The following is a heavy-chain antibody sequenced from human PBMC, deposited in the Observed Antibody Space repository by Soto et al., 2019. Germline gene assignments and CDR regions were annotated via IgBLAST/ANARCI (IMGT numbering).Heavy chain of an antibody. CDR2: IIPIFGTA. Sequence: QVQLVQSGAEVKKPGSSVKVSCKASGGTFSSYAISWVRQAPGQGLEWMGGIIPIFGTANYAQKFQGRVTITADEXXSPAYMELSSLRSEDTAVYYCARDREWLRFDWFDPWGQGTLVTVSS. J-gene: IGHJ5*02. D-gene: IGHD5-12*01. CDR3: ARDREWLRFDWFDP. V-gene: IGHV1-69*12. CDR1: GGTFSSYA.